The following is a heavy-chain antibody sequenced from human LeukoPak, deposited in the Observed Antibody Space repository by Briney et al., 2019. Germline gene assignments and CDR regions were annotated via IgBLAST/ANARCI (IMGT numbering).Heavy chain of an antibody. CDR2: IKSKTDGGTT. CDR3: PTFNWNKDYYFDY. Sequence: GGSLRLSCAASGFTFSNAWMSWVRQAPGKGLEWVGRIKSKTDGGTTDYAAPVKGRFTISRDDSKNTLYLQMNSLKTEDTAVYYCPTFNWNKDYYFDYWGQGTLVTVSS. D-gene: IGHD1/OR15-1a*01. V-gene: IGHV3-15*01. CDR1: GFTFSNAW. J-gene: IGHJ4*02.